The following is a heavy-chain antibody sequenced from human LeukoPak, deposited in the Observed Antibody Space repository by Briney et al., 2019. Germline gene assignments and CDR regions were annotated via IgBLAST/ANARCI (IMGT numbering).Heavy chain of an antibody. CDR3: ARVGGVGATVENFDH. CDR1: GYTFTSYD. CDR2: MNPNSGNT. Sequence: ASVKVSCKASGYTFTSYDINWVRQATGQGPEWMGWMNPNSGNTGYAQKFQGRVTVTRNTSISTAYMELSSLGSEDTAVYYCARVGGVGATVENFDHWGQGTLVTVSS. V-gene: IGHV1-8*01. J-gene: IGHJ4*02. D-gene: IGHD1-26*01.